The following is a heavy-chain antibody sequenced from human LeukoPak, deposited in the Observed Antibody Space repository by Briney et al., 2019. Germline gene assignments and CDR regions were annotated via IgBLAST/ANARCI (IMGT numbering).Heavy chain of an antibody. CDR2: IYTSGST. D-gene: IGHD2-15*01. J-gene: IGHJ6*03. Sequence: SETLSLTCTVSGGSIRSYYWSWIRQPAGKGLEWIGRIYTSGSTNYNPSLKSRVTMSVDTSKNQFSLKLSSVTAADTAVYYCARDSHCSGGSCYSWYMDVWGKGTTVTVSS. CDR3: ARDSHCSGGSCYSWYMDV. V-gene: IGHV4-4*07. CDR1: GGSIRSYY.